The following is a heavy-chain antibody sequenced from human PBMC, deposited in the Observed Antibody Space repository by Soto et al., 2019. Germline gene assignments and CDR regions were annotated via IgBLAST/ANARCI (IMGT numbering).Heavy chain of an antibody. CDR3: ERGGYFDSSNYFAY. Sequence: GASVKVSCKASGYTFTSYGMNGVGQAPGRGLEWMGWINPGNGNTKYSQKFQGRVSIETDTSASTAYMELSSLRSDDTAVYYCERGGYFDSSNYFAYWGLGTLVTVSS. V-gene: IGHV1-3*01. CDR2: INPGNGNT. D-gene: IGHD3-22*01. CDR1: GYTFTSYG. J-gene: IGHJ4*02.